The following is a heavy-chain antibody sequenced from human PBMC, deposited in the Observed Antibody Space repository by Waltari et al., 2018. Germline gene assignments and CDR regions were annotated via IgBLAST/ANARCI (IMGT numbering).Heavy chain of an antibody. D-gene: IGHD7-27*01. CDR3: ARGNWAPFDY. CDR2: IKQDGSEK. Sequence: EVPLVESGGGLVQPGGSLGLSCAASGLTFSSYWMTWVRQAPGKGLEWVAIIKQDGSEKHYVDSVKGRFTISRDNAKNSLYLQMNSLRVEDTAIYYCARGNWAPFDYWGQGTLVTVSS. J-gene: IGHJ4*02. CDR1: GLTFSSYW. V-gene: IGHV3-7*01.